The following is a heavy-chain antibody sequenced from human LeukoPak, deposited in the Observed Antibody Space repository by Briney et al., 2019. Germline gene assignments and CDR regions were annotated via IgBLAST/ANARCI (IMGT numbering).Heavy chain of an antibody. CDR1: GYTFTGYY. J-gene: IGHJ6*02. V-gene: IGHV1-2*02. CDR2: INPNSGGT. D-gene: IGHD2-2*01. CDR3: ARSSLYCSSTSCPWDYYGMDV. Sequence: ASVKVSCKASGYTFTGYYMHCVRQAPGQGLEWMGWINPNSGGTNYAQKFQGRVTMTRDTSISTAYMALSRLRSDDTAVYYCARSSLYCSSTSCPWDYYGMDVWGQGTTVTVSS.